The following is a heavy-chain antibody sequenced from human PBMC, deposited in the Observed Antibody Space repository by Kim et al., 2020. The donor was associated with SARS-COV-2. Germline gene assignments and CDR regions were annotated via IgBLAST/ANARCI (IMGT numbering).Heavy chain of an antibody. J-gene: IGHJ4*02. V-gene: IGHV5-51*01. CDR2: IYPGDSDT. Sequence: GESLKISCKGSGYSFTSYWIGWVRQMPGKGLEWMGIIYPGDSDTRYSPSFQGQVTISADKSISTAYLQWSSLKASDTAMYYCARQTSYYYGSGNPDYWGQGTLVTVSS. CDR1: GYSFTSYW. D-gene: IGHD3-10*01. CDR3: ARQTSYYYGSGNPDY.